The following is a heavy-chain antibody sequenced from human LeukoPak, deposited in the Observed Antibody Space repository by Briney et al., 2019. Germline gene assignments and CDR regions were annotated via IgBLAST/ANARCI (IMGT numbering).Heavy chain of an antibody. Sequence: TSSETLSLTCTVSGGSISSYYWSWIRQPPGKGLEWIGYIYYSGSTNYNPSLKSRVTISVDTSKNQFSLKLSSVTAADTAVYYCARTFTYYDFWSGYYFDYWGQGTLVTVSS. CDR2: IYYSGST. V-gene: IGHV4-59*01. CDR3: ARTFTYYDFWSGYYFDY. D-gene: IGHD3-3*01. CDR1: GGSISSYY. J-gene: IGHJ4*02.